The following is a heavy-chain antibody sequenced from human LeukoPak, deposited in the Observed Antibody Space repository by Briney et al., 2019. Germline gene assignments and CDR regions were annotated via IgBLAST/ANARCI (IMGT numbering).Heavy chain of an antibody. CDR1: GYAFTSYG. CDR2: ISGYNGNT. CDR3: ARDSEGYCSSSTCSDYFFFMDV. V-gene: IGHV1-18*01. Sequence: ASVKVSCKTSGYAFTSYGVSWVRQAPGQGLEWMGWISGYNGNTINAQKFQGRLTVTADTSTNTAYMELRSLRSDDTAVYYCARDSEGYCSSSTCSDYFFFMDVWGTGTTVTVSS. J-gene: IGHJ6*03. D-gene: IGHD2-2*01.